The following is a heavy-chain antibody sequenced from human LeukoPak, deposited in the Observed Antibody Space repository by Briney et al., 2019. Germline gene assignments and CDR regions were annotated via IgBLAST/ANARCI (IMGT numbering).Heavy chain of an antibody. Sequence: SVKVSCKASGGTFSSYAISWVRQAPGQGLEWMGGIIPIFGTANYAQKFQGGVTITTDESTSTAYMELSSLRSEDTAVYYCASDFWSRNWFDPWGQGTLVTVSS. CDR3: ASDFWSRNWFDP. CDR2: IIPIFGTA. J-gene: IGHJ5*02. D-gene: IGHD3-3*01. V-gene: IGHV1-69*05. CDR1: GGTFSSYA.